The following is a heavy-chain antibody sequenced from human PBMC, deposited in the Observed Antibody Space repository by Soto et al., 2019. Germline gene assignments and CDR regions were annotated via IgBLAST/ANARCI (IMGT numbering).Heavy chain of an antibody. CDR1: GFTFSSYG. CDR3: ERGRAQKVAATAKLGDY. V-gene: IGHV3-33*01. CDR2: IGYEGSNK. D-gene: IGHD2-15*01. J-gene: IGHJ4*02. Sequence: QVQLVESGGGVVQPGRSLRLSCAASGFTFSSYGMHWVRQAPGRGLEWVAVIGYEGSNKYYADSVKGRFTISRDNSKNPPYLQMNSLRADDTAVYYWERGRAQKVAATAKLGDYWGQGPLVTVS.